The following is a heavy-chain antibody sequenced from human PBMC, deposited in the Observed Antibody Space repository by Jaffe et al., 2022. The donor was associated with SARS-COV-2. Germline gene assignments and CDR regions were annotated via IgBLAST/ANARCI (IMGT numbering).Heavy chain of an antibody. V-gene: IGHV3-23*04. J-gene: IGHJ4*02. D-gene: IGHD3-22*01. CDR2: ISGSGGST. CDR1: GFTFSSYA. CDR3: AKEGGDSSGYRGYFDY. Sequence: EVQLVESGGGLVQPGGSLRLSCAASGFTFSSYAMSWVRQAPGKGLEWVSAISGSGGSTYYADSVKGRFTISRDNSKNTLYLQMNSLRAEDTAVYYCAKEGGDSSGYRGYFDYWGQGTLVTVSS.